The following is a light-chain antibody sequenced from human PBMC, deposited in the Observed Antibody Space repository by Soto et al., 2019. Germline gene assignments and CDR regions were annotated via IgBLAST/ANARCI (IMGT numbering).Light chain of an antibody. J-gene: IGLJ1*01. V-gene: IGLV2-14*03. CDR2: EVI. CDR1: SSDIGAHNF. CDR3: NSYTTSNTFV. Sequence: QSALTQPASVSGSPGQAITVSCSGTSSDIGAHNFVSWYQQHPGKAPKLIIYEVINRPSGVSDRFSGSKSGNTASLTISGLQSEDEADYYCNSYTTSNTFVSGSGTKVTVL.